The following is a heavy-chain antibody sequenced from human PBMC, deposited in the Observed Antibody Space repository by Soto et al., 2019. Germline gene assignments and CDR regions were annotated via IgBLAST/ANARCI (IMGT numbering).Heavy chain of an antibody. Sequence: SQTLSLTCAISGDSDSSNSAAWNYIRQSALRGLDWLGRTYYRSKWYHDYATSVKSRITINPYTSKNQFSLQLNSVTPEDTAVYYFARANEYTSSSGMDVWGQGTTVTVSS. V-gene: IGHV6-1*01. CDR2: TYYRSKWYH. D-gene: IGHD6-6*01. CDR3: ARANEYTSSSGMDV. J-gene: IGHJ6*02. CDR1: GDSDSSNSAA.